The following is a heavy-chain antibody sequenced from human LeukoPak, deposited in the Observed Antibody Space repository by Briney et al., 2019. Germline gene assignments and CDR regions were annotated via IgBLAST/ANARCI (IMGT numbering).Heavy chain of an antibody. D-gene: IGHD6-19*01. V-gene: IGHV6-1*01. CDR2: TYYRSKWYN. J-gene: IGHJ6*02. CDR1: GDSVSSNSAA. CDR3: ARDGYSSGWYNHYYYYGMDV. Sequence: SQTLSLTCAISGDSVSSNSAAWNWIRQSPSRGLEWLGRTYYRSKWYNDYAVSVKRRITINPDTSKNQFSLQLNSVTPEDTAVYYCARDGYSSGWYNHYYYYGMDVWGQGTTVTVSS.